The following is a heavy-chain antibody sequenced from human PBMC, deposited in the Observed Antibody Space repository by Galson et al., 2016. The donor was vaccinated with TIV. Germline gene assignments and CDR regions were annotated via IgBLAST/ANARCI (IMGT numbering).Heavy chain of an antibody. CDR3: ARPSSSCLVCSYYYYMDV. D-gene: IGHD3-10*02. CDR1: GGTFNIYA. Sequence: SVKVSCKASGGTFNIYAISWVRQAPGQGLEWMGGILPIFGAATYAQKFQGRVTITADESTNTAYMELSSLKSDDTAMYYCARPSSSCLVCSYYYYMDVWGKGTTVTVSS. CDR2: ILPIFGAA. V-gene: IGHV1-69*13. J-gene: IGHJ6*03.